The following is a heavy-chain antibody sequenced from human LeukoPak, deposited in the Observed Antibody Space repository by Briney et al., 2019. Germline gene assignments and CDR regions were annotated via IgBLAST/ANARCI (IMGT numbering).Heavy chain of an antibody. D-gene: IGHD3-22*01. CDR3: ARASTYYYDSSGYYYEDY. Sequence: SVKVSCKASGGTFSSYAISWVRQTPGQGFEWMGGIIPIFGTANYAQKFQGRVTITADESTSTAYMELSSLGSEDTAVYYCARASTYYYDSSGYYYEDYWGQGTLVTVSS. J-gene: IGHJ4*02. CDR2: IIPIFGTA. CDR1: GGTFSSYA. V-gene: IGHV1-69*13.